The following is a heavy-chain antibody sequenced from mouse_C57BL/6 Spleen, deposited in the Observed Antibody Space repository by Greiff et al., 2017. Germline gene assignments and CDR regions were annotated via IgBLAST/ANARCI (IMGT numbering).Heavy chain of an antibody. J-gene: IGHJ4*01. V-gene: IGHV3-6*01. Sequence: ESGPGLVKPSQSLSLTCSVTGYSITSGYYWNWIRQFPGNKLEWMGYISYDGSNNYNPSLKNRISITRDTSKNQFFLKLNSVTTEDTATYYCAREYFMDYWGQGTSVTVSS. CDR3: AREYFMDY. CDR2: ISYDGSN. CDR1: GYSITSGYY.